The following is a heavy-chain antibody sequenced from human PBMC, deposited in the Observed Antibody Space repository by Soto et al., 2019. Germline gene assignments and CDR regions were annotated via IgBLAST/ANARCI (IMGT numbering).Heavy chain of an antibody. CDR3: ARASSSWSYYYYYGMDV. Sequence: GASVKVSCKASGYTFTGYYMHWVRQAPGQGLEWMGWINPNSGGTNYAQKFQGRVTMTRDTSINTAYMELSRLRSDDTAVYYCARASSSWSYYYYYGMDVWRQGTTVTVSS. D-gene: IGHD6-13*01. CDR1: GYTFTGYY. V-gene: IGHV1-2*02. J-gene: IGHJ6*02. CDR2: INPNSGGT.